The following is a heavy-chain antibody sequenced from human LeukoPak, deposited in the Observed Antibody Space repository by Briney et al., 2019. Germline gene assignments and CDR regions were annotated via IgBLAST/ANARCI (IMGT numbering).Heavy chain of an antibody. CDR2: MYTSGST. CDR1: GGSFSGYY. CDR3: ASTLAGGSGSSDAFDI. D-gene: IGHD3-10*01. V-gene: IGHV4-59*10. Sequence: SETLSLTCAVYGGSFSGYYWSWIRQPAGKGLQWIGRMYTSGSTNYNPSLKSRVTMSVDTSKNQFSLRLSSVTAADTAVYYCASTLAGGSGSSDAFDIWGQGTMVTVSS. J-gene: IGHJ3*02.